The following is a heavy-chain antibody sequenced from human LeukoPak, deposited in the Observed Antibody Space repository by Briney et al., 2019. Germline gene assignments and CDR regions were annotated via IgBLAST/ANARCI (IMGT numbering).Heavy chain of an antibody. J-gene: IGHJ4*02. D-gene: IGHD2-2*01. Sequence: GGSLRLSCVGSGFTFISYAMRCVRQAPGKGLEWVSAISSSGGSTYYADSVKGRFTISRDNSKNTLYLQMSSLRTEDTAVYYCAKTPEGYCSSTGCYVLDYWVQGTLVTVSS. CDR1: GFTFISYA. CDR3: AKTPEGYCSSTGCYVLDY. CDR2: ISSSGGST. V-gene: IGHV3-23*01.